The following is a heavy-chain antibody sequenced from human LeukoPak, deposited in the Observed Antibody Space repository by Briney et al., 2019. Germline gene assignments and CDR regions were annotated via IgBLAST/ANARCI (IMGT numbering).Heavy chain of an antibody. V-gene: IGHV4-30-2*01. J-gene: IGHJ5*02. CDR1: GGSFSSGGYS. CDR3: AKKHGWVDT. Sequence: SETLSLTCAVSGGSFSSGGYSWSWLRQPPGKGLEWIGYIFHSGSTYYNPSLKSRVTMSVDMSKNQFSLSLTSVTAADTAVYYCAKKHGWVDTWGQGTLVTVSS. CDR2: IFHSGST.